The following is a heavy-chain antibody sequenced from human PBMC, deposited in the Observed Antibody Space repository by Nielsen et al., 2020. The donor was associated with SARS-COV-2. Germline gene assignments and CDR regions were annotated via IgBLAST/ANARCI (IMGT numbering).Heavy chain of an antibody. D-gene: IGHD2-2*02. CDR1: GFTFSSYA. Sequence: GGSLRLSCAASGFTFSSYAMSWVRQAPGKGLEWVSAISGSGGSTYYADSVKGRFTISRDNSKNTLYLQMNSLRAEDTAVYYCAADIVVVPAAIPVAYYYYGMDVWGQGTTVTVSS. CDR2: ISGSGGST. J-gene: IGHJ6*02. CDR3: AADIVVVPAAIPVAYYYYGMDV. V-gene: IGHV3-23*01.